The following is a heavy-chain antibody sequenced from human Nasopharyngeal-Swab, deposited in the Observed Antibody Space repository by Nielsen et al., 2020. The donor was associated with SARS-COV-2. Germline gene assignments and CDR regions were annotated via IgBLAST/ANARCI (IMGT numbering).Heavy chain of an antibody. Sequence: SETLSLTCAVSGGSISSSNWWSWVRQPPGKGLEWIGEINHSGSTNYNPSLKSRVTISVDTSKNQFSLKLSSVTAADTAVYYCARVSWDGYYYYYGLDVWGQGTTVTVSS. CDR2: INHSGST. J-gene: IGHJ6*02. V-gene: IGHV4-4*02. D-gene: IGHD5-24*01. CDR1: GGSISSSNW. CDR3: ARVSWDGYYYYYGLDV.